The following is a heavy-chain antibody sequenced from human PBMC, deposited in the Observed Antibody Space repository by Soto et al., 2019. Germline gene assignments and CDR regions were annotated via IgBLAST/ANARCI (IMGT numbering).Heavy chain of an antibody. V-gene: IGHV2-5*02. CDR3: AHRVLRTVFGLVTTTAIYFDF. CDR1: GFSLTTSGVG. J-gene: IGHJ4*02. Sequence: QITLNESGPAQVKPRQTLTLTCTFSGFSLTTSGVGVGWIRQSPGRAPEWLALIYWDDDKRYSPSLKSRLTLTKDASKNPVVLTMADLDPADTATYYCAHRVLRTVFGLVTTTAIYFDFWGQGTPVAVS. D-gene: IGHD3-3*01. CDR2: IYWDDDK.